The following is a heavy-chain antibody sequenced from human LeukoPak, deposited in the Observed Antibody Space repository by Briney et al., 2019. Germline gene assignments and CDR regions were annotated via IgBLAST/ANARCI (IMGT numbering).Heavy chain of an antibody. CDR1: GGTFSSYA. Sequence: SVKVSCKASGGTFSSYAISWERQAPGQGLEWMGGIIPIFGTANYAQKFQGRVTITADESTSTAYMELSSLRSEDTAVYYCARDSSGWSRYYYYGMDVWGQGTTVTVSS. CDR3: ARDSSGWSRYYYYGMDV. CDR2: IIPIFGTA. J-gene: IGHJ6*02. D-gene: IGHD6-19*01. V-gene: IGHV1-69*01.